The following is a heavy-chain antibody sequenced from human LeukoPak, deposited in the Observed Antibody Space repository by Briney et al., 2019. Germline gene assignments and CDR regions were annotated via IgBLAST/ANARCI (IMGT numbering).Heavy chain of an antibody. J-gene: IGHJ4*02. D-gene: IGHD3-3*01. Sequence: GGSLSLSCAASGFTFGDYWMTWVRQAPGRGLECVAEIKSDGSETYYVDSVEGRFTISRDNVKNSLYLHMNSLRAEDTAVYYCARATIFGVVTALGALDSWGQGTLVTVSS. CDR2: IKSDGSET. CDR1: GFTFGDYW. CDR3: ARATIFGVVTALGALDS. V-gene: IGHV3-7*01.